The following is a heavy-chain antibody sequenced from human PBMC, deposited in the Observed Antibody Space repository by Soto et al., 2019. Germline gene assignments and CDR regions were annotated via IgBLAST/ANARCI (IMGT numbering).Heavy chain of an antibody. V-gene: IGHV2-70*01. CDR2: IDWDDDK. J-gene: IGHJ4*02. Sequence: SGPTLVNPTQTLRLTCTFSGFSLSTRGMCVSWIRQPPGKALEWLALIDWDDDKYYSTSLKTRLTISKDTSKNQVVLTMTNMDHVDTSTYYCARIGMVRGVIIPDFWGQGTLVTVSS. D-gene: IGHD3-10*01. CDR3: ARIGMVRGVIIPDF. CDR1: GFSLSTRGMC.